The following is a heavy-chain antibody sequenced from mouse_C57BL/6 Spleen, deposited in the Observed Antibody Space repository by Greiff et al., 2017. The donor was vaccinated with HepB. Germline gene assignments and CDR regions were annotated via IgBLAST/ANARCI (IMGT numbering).Heavy chain of an antibody. CDR2: IHPNSGST. V-gene: IGHV1-64*01. CDR1: GYTFTSYW. Sequence: QVQLQQSGAELVKPGASVKLSCKASGYTFTSYWMHWVKQRPGQGLEWIGMIHPNSGSTNYNEKFKSKATLTVDKSSSTAYMQLSSLTSEDSAVYYCARGDDGYYIYAMDYWGQGTSVTVSS. J-gene: IGHJ4*01. D-gene: IGHD2-3*01. CDR3: ARGDDGYYIYAMDY.